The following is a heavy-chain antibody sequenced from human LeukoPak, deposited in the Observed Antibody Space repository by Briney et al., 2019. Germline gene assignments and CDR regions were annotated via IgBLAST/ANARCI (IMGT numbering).Heavy chain of an antibody. D-gene: IGHD2-2*01. Sequence: ASVKVSCKASGYTFTSYGISWVRQAPGQGLEWMGWISAYNGNTNYAQKLQGRVTMTTDTSTSTAYMELRSLRSDDTAVYYCARAGRDVVVPAATNPYYYYYMDVWGKGTTVTISS. CDR3: ARAGRDVVVPAATNPYYYYYMDV. V-gene: IGHV1-18*01. J-gene: IGHJ6*03. CDR1: GYTFTSYG. CDR2: ISAYNGNT.